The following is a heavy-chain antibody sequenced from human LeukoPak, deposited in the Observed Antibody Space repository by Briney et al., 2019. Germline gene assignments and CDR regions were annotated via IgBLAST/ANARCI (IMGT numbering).Heavy chain of an antibody. CDR3: ARDFRAVAGNFDY. Sequence: GGSLRLSCAASGFTFSSYGMHWVRQAPGKGVEWVAVISYDGSNKYYADSVKGRFTISRDNSMNTLYLQMHSLRAEDTAVYYCARDFRAVAGNFDYWGQGTLVTVSS. J-gene: IGHJ4*02. V-gene: IGHV3-30*19. D-gene: IGHD6-19*01. CDR2: ISYDGSNK. CDR1: GFTFSSYG.